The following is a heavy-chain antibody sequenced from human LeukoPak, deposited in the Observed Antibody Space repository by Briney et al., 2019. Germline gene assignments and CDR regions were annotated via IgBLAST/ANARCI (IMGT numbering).Heavy chain of an antibody. Sequence: SETLSLTCTVSGGSISSHYWSWIRQPPGKGLEWIGYIYYSGSTNYSPSLKSRVTISVDTSKNQFSLKLSSVTAADTAVYYCAARLDYWGQGTLVTVSS. V-gene: IGHV4-59*11. CDR3: AARLDY. J-gene: IGHJ4*02. CDR1: GGSISSHY. CDR2: IYYSGST.